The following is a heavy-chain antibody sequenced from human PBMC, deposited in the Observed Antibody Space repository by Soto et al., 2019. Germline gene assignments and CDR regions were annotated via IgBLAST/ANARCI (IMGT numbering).Heavy chain of an antibody. CDR1: GGSISSGGYY. J-gene: IGHJ3*02. D-gene: IGHD3-9*01. Sequence: SETLSLTCTVSGGSISSGGYYWSWIRQHPGKGLEWIGYIYYSGRTYYNPSLKSRVTITVDTSKNQFSLKLSSVTAADTAVYYCASTDETGYDAFDIWGQGTMVTVSS. CDR3: ASTDETGYDAFDI. CDR2: IYYSGRT. V-gene: IGHV4-31*03.